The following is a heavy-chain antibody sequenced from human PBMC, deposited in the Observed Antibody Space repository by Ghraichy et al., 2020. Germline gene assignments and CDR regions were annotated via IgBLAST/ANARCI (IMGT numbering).Heavy chain of an antibody. CDR1: GYTFTRHY. CDR3: ARDTGARPGNLGIFYYMDV. D-gene: IGHD6-6*01. V-gene: IGHV1-46*01. CDR2: INPSAGST. Sequence: ASVKVSCTASGYTFTRHYIHWVRQAPGQGLESMGIINPSAGSTGYAQKFQGRVTMTRDTSSSTVYVELSSLRSEDTAVYYCARDTGARPGNLGIFYYMDVWGEGTTVTVSS. J-gene: IGHJ6*03.